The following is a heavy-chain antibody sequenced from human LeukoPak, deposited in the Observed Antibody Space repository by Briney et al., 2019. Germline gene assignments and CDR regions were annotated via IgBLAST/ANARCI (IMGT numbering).Heavy chain of an antibody. CDR1: GFAFSNYW. V-gene: IGHV3-74*01. Sequence: GGSLRLSCAASGFAFSNYWIHWVRQVPGKGLVWVSRINTDGSSTTYAESVKGRFSISRDNAKNTLYLQMNSLRAEDTALYYCARIGSSGVDYWGQGTLVTVSS. J-gene: IGHJ4*02. CDR3: ARIGSSGVDY. D-gene: IGHD6-19*01. CDR2: INTDGSST.